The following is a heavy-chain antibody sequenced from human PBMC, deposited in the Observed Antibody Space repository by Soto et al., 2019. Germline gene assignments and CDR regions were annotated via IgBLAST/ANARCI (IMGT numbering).Heavy chain of an antibody. CDR3: ARILKSGWFET. CDR2: NSTNSGIT. Sequence: QIHLVQSAAEVKKPGASVKVSCKTSGYTFTAFGLNWIRQAPGQGLEWVGWNSTNSGITNYAQSLQGRVTLSTDTATGTAYLELRSLRADDTAVYYCARILKSGWFETWGLGTQVTGSS. D-gene: IGHD6-25*01. J-gene: IGHJ5*02. V-gene: IGHV1-18*04. CDR1: GYTFTAFG.